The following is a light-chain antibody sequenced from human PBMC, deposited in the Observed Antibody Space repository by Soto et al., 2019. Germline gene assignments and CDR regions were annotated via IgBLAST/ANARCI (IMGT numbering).Light chain of an antibody. CDR1: SSDVGGYNY. V-gene: IGLV2-14*01. J-gene: IGLJ1*01. CDR3: SSYTSSSTS. CDR2: DVS. Sequence: QSVLTQPASVSGSPGQSITVSCTGTSSDVGGYNYVSWYQQHPGKAPKLMIYDVSNRPSGVSNRFSGSKSGNTASLNISGLQAEDEADYYCSSYTSSSTSFGTGTKLTVL.